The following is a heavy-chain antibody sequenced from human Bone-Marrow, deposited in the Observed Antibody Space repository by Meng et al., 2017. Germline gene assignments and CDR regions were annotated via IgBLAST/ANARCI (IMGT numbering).Heavy chain of an antibody. D-gene: IGHD6-13*01. J-gene: IGHJ6*02. Sequence: GESLKISCAASGFTFDDYGMSWVRQAPGKGLEWVSGINWNGGSTGYADSVKGRFTISRDNAKNSLYLQMNSLRAEDTAVYFCARAFATAAGYYYYGMDVWGQGTTVTVSS. V-gene: IGHV3-20*04. CDR2: INWNGGST. CDR3: ARAFATAAGYYYYGMDV. CDR1: GFTFDDYG.